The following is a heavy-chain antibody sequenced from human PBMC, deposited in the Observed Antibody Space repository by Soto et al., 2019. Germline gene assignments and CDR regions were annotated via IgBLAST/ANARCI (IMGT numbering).Heavy chain of an antibody. CDR2: IYYSWST. D-gene: IGHD6-19*01. CDR3: ARHVQWLVTFDY. Sequence: QVQLQESGPGLVKPSETLSLTCTVSGGSISSYYWSWIRQPPGKGLEWIGYIYYSWSTNNNPSLKCRVTISLDTSKNQFSLKLSSVTAAVTAVYYCARHVQWLVTFDYWGQGTLVTVSS. J-gene: IGHJ4*02. CDR1: GGSISSYY. V-gene: IGHV4-59*08.